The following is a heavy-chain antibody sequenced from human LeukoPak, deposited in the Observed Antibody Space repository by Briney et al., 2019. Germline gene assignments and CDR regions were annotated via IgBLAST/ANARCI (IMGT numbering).Heavy chain of an antibody. CDR1: GFTFNAYW. V-gene: IGHV3-74*01. D-gene: IGHD2-21*02. CDR2: INPDGTTI. Sequence: GGSLRLSCAASGFTFNAYWMHWVRQVPGEGLVWVSHINPDGTTINYADFVKGRFAISRDNAKNTLWPQMDDLRADDSAVYFCTAKDNWGRGTMVTVSS. CDR3: TAKDN. J-gene: IGHJ4*02.